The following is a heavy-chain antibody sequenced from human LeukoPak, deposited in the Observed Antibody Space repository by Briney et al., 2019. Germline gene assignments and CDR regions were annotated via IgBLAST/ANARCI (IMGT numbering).Heavy chain of an antibody. CDR3: TRMTTGHDY. CDR2: INHSGYT. CDR1: GVSFDDYY. V-gene: IGHV4-34*01. D-gene: IGHD4-17*01. Sequence: SETLSLTCAVSGVSFDDYYWAWVRQTPGKGLEWIGEINHSGYTNDSPSLKSRVTLSIDTARKQFSLNLRSVTVADAGTYYCTRMTTGHDYWGQGTLVTVSS. J-gene: IGHJ4*02.